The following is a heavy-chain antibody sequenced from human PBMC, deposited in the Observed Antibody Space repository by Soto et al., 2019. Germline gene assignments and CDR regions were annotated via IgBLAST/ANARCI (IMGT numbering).Heavy chain of an antibody. D-gene: IGHD2-15*01. CDR3: SRSPFGANWFDL. CDR1: GDSVSSNSGA. Sequence: SQTLSLTCAISGDSVSSNSGAWNWIRQSPSRGLEWLGWTFYKSKWYFHYAVSVKSRITISPDTSKNQFSLQLNSVTPEDTAVYYCSRSPFGANWFDLWGQGTLVTVSS. J-gene: IGHJ5*02. CDR2: TFYKSKWYF. V-gene: IGHV6-1*01.